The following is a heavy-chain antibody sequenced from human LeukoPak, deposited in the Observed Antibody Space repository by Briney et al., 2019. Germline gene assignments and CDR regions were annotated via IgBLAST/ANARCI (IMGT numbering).Heavy chain of an antibody. CDR3: ARTPSLGYCTNGVCYTHYYYYYGMDV. Sequence: ASVKVSCKTSGYSFNSYGISWVRQAPGQGPEWMGWISGYNGNTNYAQKFQGRVTMTTDTSTSTAYMELRNLRSDDTAVYYCARTPSLGYCTNGVCYTHYYYYYGMDVWGQGTTVTVSS. J-gene: IGHJ6*02. D-gene: IGHD2-8*01. CDR1: GYSFNSYG. V-gene: IGHV1-18*01. CDR2: ISGYNGNT.